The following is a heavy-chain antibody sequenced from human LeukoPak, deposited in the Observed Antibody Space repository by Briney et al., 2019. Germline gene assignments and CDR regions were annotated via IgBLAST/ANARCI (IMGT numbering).Heavy chain of an antibody. CDR1: GGSISSYY. Sequence: PSETLSLTCTVSGGSISSYYWSWIRQPPGKGLEWIGYIYYSGSTNYNPSLKSRVTISVDTSKNQFSLKLSSVTAADTAVYYCARDGGATIRGDYFDYWGQGTLVTVSS. CDR3: ARDGGATIRGDYFDY. V-gene: IGHV4-59*01. J-gene: IGHJ4*02. D-gene: IGHD5-12*01. CDR2: IYYSGST.